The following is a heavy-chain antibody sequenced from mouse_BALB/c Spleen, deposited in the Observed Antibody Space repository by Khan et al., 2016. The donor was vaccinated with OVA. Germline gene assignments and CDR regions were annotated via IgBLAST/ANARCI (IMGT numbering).Heavy chain of an antibody. CDR2: ISSGGDYT. V-gene: IGHV5-6*01. CDR3: ASHLTGSFAY. CDR1: GFSFSSYS. Sequence: EVELVESGGDLVKPGGSLKLSCAASGFSFSSYSMSWVRQTPDKRLEWVATISSGGDYTYYPDIVKGRFSISRDNAKNTLYLQMSSLKSEDTAMYYWASHLTGSFAYWGQGILVTVAA. J-gene: IGHJ3*01. D-gene: IGHD4-1*01.